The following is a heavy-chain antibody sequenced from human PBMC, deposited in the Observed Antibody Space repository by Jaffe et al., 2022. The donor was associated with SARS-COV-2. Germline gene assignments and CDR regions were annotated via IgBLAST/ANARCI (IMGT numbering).Heavy chain of an antibody. J-gene: IGHJ4*02. CDR3: ARGTYSGYDFEY. V-gene: IGHV4-39*01. Sequence: QLQLQESGPGLVKPSETLSLSCTVSGGSISSSSYYWGWIRQPPGKGLEWIGSIYYSGSTYYNPSLKSRVTVSVDTSKNQFSLKLSSVTAADTAVYYCARGTYSGYDFEYWGQGTLVTVSS. CDR2: IYYSGST. D-gene: IGHD5-12*01. CDR1: GGSISSSSYY.